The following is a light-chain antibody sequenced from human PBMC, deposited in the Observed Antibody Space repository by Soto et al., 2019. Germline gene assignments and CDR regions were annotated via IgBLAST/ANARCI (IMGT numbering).Light chain of an antibody. CDR3: QQYNNWPGT. Sequence: EIAWTRCPTILSQSPGAMPAPSGMASQSVSSYLAWYQQKPGQAPRLLIYVASTRAAGIPVRFSGSGSGTEFTLTISSLQSEDFAVYSCQQYNNWPGTFGQGTKVDI. CDR1: QSVSSY. CDR2: VAS. J-gene: IGKJ1*01. V-gene: IGKV3-15*01.